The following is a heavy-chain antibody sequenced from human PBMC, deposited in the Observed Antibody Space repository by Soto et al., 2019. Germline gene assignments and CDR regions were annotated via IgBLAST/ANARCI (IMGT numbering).Heavy chain of an antibody. Sequence: SETLSLTCAVYGGSFSGYYWSWIRQPPGKGLEWIGEINHSGSTNYNPSLKSRVTISVDTSKNQFSLKLSSVTAADTAVYCCARGHIVVVPAATSYYYYMDVWGKGTTVTVSS. V-gene: IGHV4-34*01. D-gene: IGHD2-2*01. CDR3: ARGHIVVVPAATSYYYYMDV. CDR1: GGSFSGYY. CDR2: INHSGST. J-gene: IGHJ6*03.